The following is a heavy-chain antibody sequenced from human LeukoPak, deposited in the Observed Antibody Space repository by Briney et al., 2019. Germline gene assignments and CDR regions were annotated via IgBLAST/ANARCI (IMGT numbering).Heavy chain of an antibody. J-gene: IGHJ6*02. CDR2: ISGSGGAT. D-gene: IGHD3-3*01. CDR1: GFTLSSYA. V-gene: IGHV3-23*01. Sequence: PGGSLRLSCAASGFTLSSYAMSWVRQAPGKGLEWVSSISGSGGATSYADSVKGRFTISRDNSKNTLYLQMNTLRAEDTAVYYCAKEGGYYIYNYYGMDVWGQGTTVTVSS. CDR3: AKEGGYYIYNYYGMDV.